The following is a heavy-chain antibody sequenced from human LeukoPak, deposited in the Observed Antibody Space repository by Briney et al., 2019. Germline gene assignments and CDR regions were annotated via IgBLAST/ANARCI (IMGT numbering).Heavy chain of an antibody. V-gene: IGHV4-34*01. Sequence: PSETLSLTCAVYGGSFSGYYWSWVRQPPGKGLEWIGEINHSGSTNYNPSLKSRVTISVDTSKNQVSLKLSSVTAADTAVYYCARASRDGYFDYWGQGTLVTVSS. CDR2: INHSGST. CDR1: GGSFSGYY. CDR3: ARASRDGYFDY. J-gene: IGHJ4*02. D-gene: IGHD2-21*02.